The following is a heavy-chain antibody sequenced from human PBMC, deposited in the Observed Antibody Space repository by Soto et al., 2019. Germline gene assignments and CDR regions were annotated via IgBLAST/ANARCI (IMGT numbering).Heavy chain of an antibody. Sequence: GGSLRLSCAASGFTFSSYGMHWVRQAPGKGLEWVAVIWYDGSNKYYADSVKGRFTISRDNSKNTLYLQMNSLRAEDTAVYYSAKAFYYYYGMDVWGQGTTVTVSS. V-gene: IGHV3-33*06. CDR1: GFTFSSYG. J-gene: IGHJ6*02. CDR2: IWYDGSNK. CDR3: AKAFYYYYGMDV.